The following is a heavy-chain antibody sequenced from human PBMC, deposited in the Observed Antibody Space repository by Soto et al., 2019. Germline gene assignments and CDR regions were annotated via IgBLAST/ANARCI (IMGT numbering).Heavy chain of an antibody. CDR1: GYSFTSYW. J-gene: IGHJ6*02. D-gene: IGHD3-3*01. CDR2: IYPGDSDT. V-gene: IGHV5-51*01. Sequence: PGESLKISCKGSGYSFTSYWIGWVRQIPGKGLEWMGIIYPGDSDTRYSPSFQGQVTISPDKSISTAYLQWSSLKASDTAVGYCARHATLGGIFGVVIHPDYYGMDVWGQGTTVTVSS. CDR3: ARHATLGGIFGVVIHPDYYGMDV.